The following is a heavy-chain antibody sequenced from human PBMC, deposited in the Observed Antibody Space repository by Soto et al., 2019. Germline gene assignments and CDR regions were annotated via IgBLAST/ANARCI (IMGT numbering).Heavy chain of an antibody. D-gene: IGHD2-15*01. CDR3: ANDGGNQEYCSGGSCYSTYYYYYGMDV. J-gene: IGHJ6*02. CDR2: ISYDGSNK. Sequence: GGPLRLSCAASGFTFSSYGMHWVRQAPGKGLEWVAVISYDGSNKYYADSVKGRFTISRDNSKNTLYLQMKSVRAEDTAVYYCANDGGNQEYCSGGSCYSTYYYYYGMDVWGQGTTVTVSS. V-gene: IGHV3-30*18. CDR1: GFTFSSYG.